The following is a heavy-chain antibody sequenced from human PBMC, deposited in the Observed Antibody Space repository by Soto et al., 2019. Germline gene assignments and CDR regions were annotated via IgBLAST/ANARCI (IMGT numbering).Heavy chain of an antibody. D-gene: IGHD3-10*01. V-gene: IGHV3-7*05. Sequence: EVHLVESGGGLVQPGGSLRLSCAASGFSFSNYWMTWVRQAPGKGLEWVANINPDGGAKYYVESVKGRFSISRDNAKNSLCLQMSSLRAEDTAVYYCAKAFYNGNSDFGYWGQGTLVTVSS. CDR2: INPDGGAK. CDR3: AKAFYNGNSDFGY. CDR1: GFSFSNYW. J-gene: IGHJ4*02.